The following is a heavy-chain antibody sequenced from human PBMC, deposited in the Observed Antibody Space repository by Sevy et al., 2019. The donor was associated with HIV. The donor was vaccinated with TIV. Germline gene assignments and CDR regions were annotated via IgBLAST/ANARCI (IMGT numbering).Heavy chain of an antibody. CDR2: IYYSGST. J-gene: IGHJ4*02. CDR1: GGSVSSGSYY. V-gene: IGHV4-61*01. D-gene: IGHD2-2*02. Sequence: SETLSLTCTVSGGSVSSGSYYWSCIRQPPGKGLEWIGYIYYSGSTNYNPSLKSPVTISVDTSKNQFSLKLSSVIAADTAVYYCARAKKEVVPAAIGRYYFDYWGQGTLVTVSS. CDR3: ARAKKEVVPAAIGRYYFDY.